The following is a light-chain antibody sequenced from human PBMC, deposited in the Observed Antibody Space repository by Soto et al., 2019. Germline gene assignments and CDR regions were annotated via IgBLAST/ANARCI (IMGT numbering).Light chain of an antibody. CDR2: DGF. CDR3: QQDKRYSLT. Sequence: DIQMTQSPSTLSASVGDRVTITCRASQSINNWLAWYQQKPGKAPKLLIYDGFSLESGVPLRFSGSGFGTEFTLTISSLQPDDSATYSCQQDKRYSLTFGVGTEVEIK. J-gene: IGKJ4*01. CDR1: QSINNW. V-gene: IGKV1-5*01.